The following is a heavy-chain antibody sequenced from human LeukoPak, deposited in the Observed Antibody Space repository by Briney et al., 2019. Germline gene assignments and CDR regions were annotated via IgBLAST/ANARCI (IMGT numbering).Heavy chain of an antibody. CDR3: AKDWGEPTKTSSSRIPEYNWFDP. Sequence: QPGGSLRLSCAASGFTFSSYAMTWVRQAPGKGLEWVANIKQDGSERYYVDSVKGRFTISRDNAKNSLYLQMNSLRAEDTAGYYCAKDWGEPTKTSSSRIPEYNWFDPWGQGTLVTVSS. CDR1: GFTFSSYA. D-gene: IGHD6-13*01. CDR2: IKQDGSER. J-gene: IGHJ5*02. V-gene: IGHV3-7*03.